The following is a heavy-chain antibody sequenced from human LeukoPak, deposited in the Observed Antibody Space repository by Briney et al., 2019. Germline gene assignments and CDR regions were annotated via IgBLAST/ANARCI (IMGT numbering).Heavy chain of an antibody. J-gene: IGHJ4*02. V-gene: IGHV4-39*01. Sequence: PSETLSLTCTVSGGSISSSSYYWGWIRQPPGKGLEWIGSIYYSGSTYYNPSLKSRVTISVDTSKNQFSLKLSSVTAADTAVYYCARQASSGWYGGGDYWGQGTLATVSS. CDR1: GGSISSSSYY. D-gene: IGHD6-19*01. CDR2: IYYSGST. CDR3: ARQASSGWYGGGDY.